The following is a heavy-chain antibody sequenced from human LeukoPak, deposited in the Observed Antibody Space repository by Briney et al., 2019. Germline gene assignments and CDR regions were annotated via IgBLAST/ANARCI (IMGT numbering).Heavy chain of an antibody. J-gene: IGHJ4*02. CDR1: GDSVSSNSAA. D-gene: IGHD6-19*01. CDR2: TYYRSKWYN. Sequence: SQTPSLTCAISGDSVSSNSAAWNWIRQSPSRGLEWLGRTYYRSKWYNDYAVSMRSRVSINPDTSNNQFSLQLNSVTPEDTAVYYCARGYSSGIDYWGQGTLVTVSS. CDR3: ARGYSSGIDY. V-gene: IGHV6-1*01.